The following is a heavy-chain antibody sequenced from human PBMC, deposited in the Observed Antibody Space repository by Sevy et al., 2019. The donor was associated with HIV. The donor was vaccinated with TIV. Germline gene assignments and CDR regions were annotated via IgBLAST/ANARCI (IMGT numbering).Heavy chain of an antibody. J-gene: IGHJ5*02. CDR2: INHSGST. Sequence: QSQTLSLTCAVYGGSFSGYYWNWIRQPPGKGLEWIGEINHSGSTHYNPSLKSRITISVDTSKNQFSLRLNSVTAADTAVYYCARAPPVVVVPGAPSWFDPWGQGTLVTVSS. V-gene: IGHV4-34*01. D-gene: IGHD2-2*01. CDR3: ARAPPVVVVPGAPSWFDP. CDR1: GGSFSGYY.